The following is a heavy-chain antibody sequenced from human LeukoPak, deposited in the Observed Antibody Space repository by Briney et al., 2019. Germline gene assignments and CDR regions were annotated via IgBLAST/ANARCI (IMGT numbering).Heavy chain of an antibody. CDR2: ISGSGGST. D-gene: IGHD1-26*01. Sequence: PGGSLRLSCAASGFTFSSYAMSCVRQAPGKGLEWVSAISGSGGSTYYADSVKGRFTISRDNSKNTLYLQMNSLRAEDTAVYYCAKDFNGNYYSLWGYWGQGTLVTVSS. CDR1: GFTFSSYA. J-gene: IGHJ4*02. CDR3: AKDFNGNYYSLWGY. V-gene: IGHV3-23*01.